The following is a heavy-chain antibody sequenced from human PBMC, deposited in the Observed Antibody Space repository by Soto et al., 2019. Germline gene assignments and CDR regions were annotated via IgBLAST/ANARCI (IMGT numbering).Heavy chain of an antibody. J-gene: IGHJ3*02. V-gene: IGHV3-15*01. Sequence: EEKLVESGGGLVKRGGSLRLSCAAYGLTFSIAWLSWVRQSPGKGLEWVGRIKNKADGGTTDNAVHVKDRFTIARDDSKSTLYLPMNSLEAEDTAMYYCTSMKDRDAFGIWGQGTMVTVSS. CDR3: TSMKDRDAFGI. CDR1: GLTFSIAW. CDR2: IKNKADGGTT.